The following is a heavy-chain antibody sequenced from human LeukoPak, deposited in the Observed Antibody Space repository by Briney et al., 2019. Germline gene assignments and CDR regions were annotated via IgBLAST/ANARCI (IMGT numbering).Heavy chain of an antibody. CDR2: IYYSGST. D-gene: IGHD2-2*01. CDR1: SGSISSYY. V-gene: IGHV4-59*01. J-gene: IGHJ4*02. CDR3: ARKSFHTSSYDY. Sequence: SETLSLTCTVSSGSISSYYWSWIRQPPGKGLEWIGYIYYSGSTNYNPSLKSRVTISLDTSKNQFSLNLSSVTAADTAVYYCARKSFHTSSYDYWGQGTLVTVSS.